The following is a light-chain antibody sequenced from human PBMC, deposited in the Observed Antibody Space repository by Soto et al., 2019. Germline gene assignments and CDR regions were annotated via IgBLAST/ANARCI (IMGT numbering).Light chain of an antibody. CDR2: AAS. CDR3: QQSYSTVWT. Sequence: DIQMTQSPSSLSASVGDRVTITCRASQSISSYLNWYQQKPGKAPKLLIYAASSLQSGVPSRFRGSGSGTDFTLTISSLQPDDFATYYCQQSYSTVWTFGQGTKVEIK. J-gene: IGKJ1*01. CDR1: QSISSY. V-gene: IGKV1-39*01.